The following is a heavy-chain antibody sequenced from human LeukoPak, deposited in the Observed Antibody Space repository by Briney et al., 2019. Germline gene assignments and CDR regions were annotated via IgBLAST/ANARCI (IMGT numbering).Heavy chain of an antibody. CDR1: GFTFSSNA. D-gene: IGHD2-15*01. J-gene: IGHJ4*02. CDR2: ISDDGSNK. CDR3: ARDLRFCSGGSCYFAFDY. V-gene: IGHV3-30*14. Sequence: GRSLRLSCAASGFTFSSNAMHWVRQAPGKGLEWVTAISDDGSNKYYADSLRGRFTISRDNSKNTLYLQMNTLRVEDTAVFYCARDLRFCSGGSCYFAFDYWGQGTLVTVSS.